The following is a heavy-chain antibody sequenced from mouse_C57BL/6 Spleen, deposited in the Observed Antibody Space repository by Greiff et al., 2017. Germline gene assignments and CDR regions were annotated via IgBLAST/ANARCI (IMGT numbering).Heavy chain of an antibody. CDR1: GYTFTSYW. CDR3: AYGSSYFDY. V-gene: IGHV1-64*01. CDR2: TQPNSGST. Sequence: QVQLQQSGAELVKPGASVKLSCKASGYTFTSYWLHWVKQRPGQGLEWIGMTQPNSGSTNYNEKFKSKATLTVDKSSSTAYMQLSSLTSEDSTVYYCAYGSSYFDYWGQGTTLTVSS. J-gene: IGHJ2*01. D-gene: IGHD1-1*01.